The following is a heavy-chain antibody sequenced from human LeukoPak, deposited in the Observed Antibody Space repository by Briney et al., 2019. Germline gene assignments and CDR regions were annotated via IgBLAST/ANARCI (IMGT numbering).Heavy chain of an antibody. CDR1: GGSFSGYY. CDR3: ASGIDGYSGSYPRYFDY. D-gene: IGHD1-26*01. CDR2: INHSGST. Sequence: SETLSLTCAVYGGSFSGYYWSWIRQPPGKGLEWIGEINHSGSTNYNPSLKSRVTISVDTSKNQFSLKLSSVTAADTAVYYCASGIDGYSGSYPRYFDYWGQGTLATVSS. J-gene: IGHJ4*02. V-gene: IGHV4-34*01.